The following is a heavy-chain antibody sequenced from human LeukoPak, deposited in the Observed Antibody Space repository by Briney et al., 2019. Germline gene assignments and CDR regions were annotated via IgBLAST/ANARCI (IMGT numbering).Heavy chain of an antibody. V-gene: IGHV3-48*04. J-gene: IGHJ6*03. Sequence: GGSLRLSCAGTGFSFSNFGMNWVRQAPGKGLECVSFISGSSGTIYYADSVKGRFTISRDNTKNSLYRQMNSLRAEDTAIYYCARERGGFGGYLPYYYLDVWGKGTTVTVSS. CDR1: GFSFSNFG. CDR3: ARERGGFGGYLPYYYLDV. D-gene: IGHD5-12*01. CDR2: ISGSSGTI.